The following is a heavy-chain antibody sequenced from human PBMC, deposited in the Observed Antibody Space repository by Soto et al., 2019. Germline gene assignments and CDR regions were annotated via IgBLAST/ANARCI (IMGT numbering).Heavy chain of an antibody. CDR1: GFTFSSYA. CDR2: ISGSGGST. J-gene: IGHJ4*02. D-gene: IGHD5-18*01. Sequence: GGSLRLSCAASGFTFSSYAMSWVRQAPGKGLEWVSAISGSGGSTYYADSVKGRFTISRDNSKNTLYLQMNSLRAEDTAVYYCAKDRAPAMVTIYDYWGQGTLVTVYS. CDR3: AKDRAPAMVTIYDY. V-gene: IGHV3-23*01.